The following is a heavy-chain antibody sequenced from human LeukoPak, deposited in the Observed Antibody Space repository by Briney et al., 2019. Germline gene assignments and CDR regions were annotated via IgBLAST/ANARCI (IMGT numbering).Heavy chain of an antibody. Sequence: GGSLRLSCAASGFTFSSYGMSWVRQAPGKGLEWVSAISGSGGSIYYADSVKGRFTITRDNSKNTLYLQMNRMRAEDTAGYYCARALGYCSGGSCYGYDYWGQGTLVTVSS. CDR1: GFTFSSYG. J-gene: IGHJ4*02. CDR3: ARALGYCSGGSCYGYDY. CDR2: ISGSGGSI. D-gene: IGHD2-15*01. V-gene: IGHV3-23*01.